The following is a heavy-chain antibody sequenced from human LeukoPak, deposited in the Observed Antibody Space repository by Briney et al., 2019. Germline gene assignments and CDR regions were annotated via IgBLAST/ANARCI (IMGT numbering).Heavy chain of an antibody. CDR1: GFTFSSYA. CDR2: ISAVAGT. D-gene: IGHD6-13*01. V-gene: IGHV3-23*01. Sequence: GGSLRLSCAASGFTFSSYAMTWVRQAPGKGLEWVSSISAVAGTYYADSVTGRVTVSRDDSKNILYLQMNSLRAEDTAVYYCAKEPKYSSSYYSDYWGQGTLVTVSS. CDR3: AKEPKYSSSYYSDY. J-gene: IGHJ4*02.